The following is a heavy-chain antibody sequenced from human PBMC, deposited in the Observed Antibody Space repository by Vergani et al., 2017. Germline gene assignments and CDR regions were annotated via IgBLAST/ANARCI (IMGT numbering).Heavy chain of an antibody. CDR2: IRYDGSNK. V-gene: IGHV3-30*02. CDR1: GFTFSSYG. D-gene: IGHD3-22*01. CDR3: AKEEGYYDSSGYYPGWYFDL. J-gene: IGHJ2*01. Sequence: QVQLVESGGGVVQPGGSLRLSCAASGFTFSSYGMHWVRQAPGQGLEWLAFIRYDGSNKYYADSVKGRFTISRDNSKNTLYLQMNSLRAEDTAVYYCAKEEGYYDSSGYYPGWYFDLWGRGTLVTVAS.